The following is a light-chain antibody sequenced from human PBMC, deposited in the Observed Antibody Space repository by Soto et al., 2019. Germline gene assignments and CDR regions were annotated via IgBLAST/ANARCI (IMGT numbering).Light chain of an antibody. CDR2: EVS. J-gene: IGLJ1*01. Sequence: QSVLTQPASVSGSPGQSITISCTGTSDDIGTYNFVSWYQQYPGKAPQLIIYEVSYRPSGVSNRFSASKSGNTASLTISSLQAEDEADYFCTSYTSSPTLLFGTGTKGTVL. CDR1: SDDIGTYNF. CDR3: TSYTSSPTLL. V-gene: IGLV2-14*03.